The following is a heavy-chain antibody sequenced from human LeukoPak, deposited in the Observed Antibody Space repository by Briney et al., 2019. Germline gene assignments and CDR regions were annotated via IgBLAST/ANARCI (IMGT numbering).Heavy chain of an antibody. Sequence: SETLSLTCTVSGGSISSYYWSWIRQPPGKGLEWIGRTYTSGSTNYNPSLKSRVTISVDTSKNQFSVKLNSVTAADTAVYYCARVAAAAGNNWFDPWGQGTLVTVSS. CDR2: TYTSGST. CDR1: GGSISSYY. J-gene: IGHJ5*02. CDR3: ARVAAAAGNNWFDP. D-gene: IGHD6-13*01. V-gene: IGHV4-4*07.